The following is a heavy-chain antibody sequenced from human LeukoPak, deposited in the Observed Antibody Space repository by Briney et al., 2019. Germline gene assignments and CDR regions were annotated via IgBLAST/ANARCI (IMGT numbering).Heavy chain of an antibody. D-gene: IGHD3-10*01. J-gene: IGHJ5*02. V-gene: IGHV4-38-2*02. Sequence: SETLSLTCAVSGYSISSGYYWGWIRQPPGKGLEWIGSIYHSGSTYYNPSLKSRDPISVDTSKNQFSLRLSSVTAADTAVCYCARDGYYYGSGSYYNNWFDPWGQGTLVTVSS. CDR1: GYSISSGYY. CDR2: IYHSGST. CDR3: ARDGYYYGSGSYYNNWFDP.